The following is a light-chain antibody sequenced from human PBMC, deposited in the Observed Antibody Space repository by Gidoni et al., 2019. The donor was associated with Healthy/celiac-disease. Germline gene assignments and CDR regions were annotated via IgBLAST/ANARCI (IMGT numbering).Light chain of an antibody. J-gene: IGKJ3*01. CDR3: QQSYSTPRFT. CDR1: QSISSY. Sequence: DIQMNQSPSSLSASVGDRVTITCRASQSISSYLNWYQQKPGKAPKLLIYAASSLQSGVPSRFSGSGSGTDFTLTISSLQPEDFATYYCQQSYSTPRFTFXPXTKVDIK. CDR2: AAS. V-gene: IGKV1-39*01.